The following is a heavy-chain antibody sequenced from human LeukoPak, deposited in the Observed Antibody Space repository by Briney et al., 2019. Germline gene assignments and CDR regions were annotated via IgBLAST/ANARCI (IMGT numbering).Heavy chain of an antibody. CDR1: GYDFPNYW. Sequence: GESLKISCGGSGYDFPNYWIGWVRQLPGKGLEWMGIVYPGDSAARYSPSFQGQVTMSVDKSISTAYLQWSSLKASDTAIYYCGKHGSGYEVDYWGQGTLVTVSS. J-gene: IGHJ4*02. CDR2: VYPGDSAA. D-gene: IGHD5-12*01. V-gene: IGHV5-51*01. CDR3: GKHGSGYEVDY.